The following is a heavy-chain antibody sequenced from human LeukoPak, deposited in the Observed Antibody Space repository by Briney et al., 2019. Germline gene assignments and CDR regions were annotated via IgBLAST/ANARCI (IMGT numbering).Heavy chain of an antibody. CDR2: IYPGDSDT. CDR3: ARGPPGDYSNYEYPVPYYMDV. J-gene: IGHJ6*03. V-gene: IGHV5-51*01. Sequence: RGESLKISCKTSGYNFTTYWIVWVRRMPGKGLEWMGIIYPGDSDTRYSPSFQGQVTISADKSISTAYLLWSSLKASDTAIYYCARGPPGDYSNYEYPVPYYMDVWGKGTTVTISS. D-gene: IGHD4-11*01. CDR1: GYNFTTYW.